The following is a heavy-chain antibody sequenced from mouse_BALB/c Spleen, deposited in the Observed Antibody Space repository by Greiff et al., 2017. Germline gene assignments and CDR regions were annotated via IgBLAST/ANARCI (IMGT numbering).Heavy chain of an antibody. Sequence: VMLVESGPGLVAPSQSLSITCTVSGFSLTDYGVSWIRQPPGKGLEWLGVIWGGGSTYYNSALKSRLSISKDNSKSQVFLKMNSLQTDDTAMYYCAKQSSYYYGSSYFDYWGQGTTLTVSS. CDR2: IWGGGST. D-gene: IGHD1-1*01. CDR1: GFSLTDYG. V-gene: IGHV2-6-5*01. J-gene: IGHJ2*01. CDR3: AKQSSYYYGSSYFDY.